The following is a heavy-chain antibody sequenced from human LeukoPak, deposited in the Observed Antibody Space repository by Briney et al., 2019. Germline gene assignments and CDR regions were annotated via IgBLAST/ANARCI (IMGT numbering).Heavy chain of an antibody. CDR3: ARVRYSSGWYGADYFDY. Sequence: PSETLSLTCTVSGGSISSSSYYWGWIRQPPGKGLEWIGSIYYSGSTYYNPSLKSRVTISVDTSKNQFSLKLSSVTAADTAVYYCARVRYSSGWYGADYFDYWGQGTLVTVSS. V-gene: IGHV4-39*07. CDR2: IYYSGST. CDR1: GGSISSSSYY. J-gene: IGHJ4*02. D-gene: IGHD6-19*01.